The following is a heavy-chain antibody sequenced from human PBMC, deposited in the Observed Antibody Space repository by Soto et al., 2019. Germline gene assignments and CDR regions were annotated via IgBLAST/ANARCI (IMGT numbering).Heavy chain of an antibody. Sequence: PSETLSLTCTVSGGSISSYYWSWIRQPPGKGLEWIGYIYYSGSTNYNPPLKSRVTISVDTSKNQFSLKLSSVTAADTAVYYCARHVTKPFSGYVRTFDYWGQGALVTVSS. CDR1: GGSISSYY. CDR2: IYYSGST. J-gene: IGHJ4*02. D-gene: IGHD5-12*01. V-gene: IGHV4-59*08. CDR3: ARHVTKPFSGYVRTFDY.